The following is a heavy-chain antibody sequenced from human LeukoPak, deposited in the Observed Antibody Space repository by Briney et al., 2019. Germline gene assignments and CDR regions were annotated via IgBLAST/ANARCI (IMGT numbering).Heavy chain of an antibody. CDR1: GGTFSSYA. CDR3: ARGEGIAAGYFDY. V-gene: IGHV1-69*05. D-gene: IGHD6-13*01. Sequence: ASVKVSCKASGGTFSSYAISWVRQAPGQGLEWMGGIIPIFGTANYAQKFQGRVTITTDESTSTAYMELSSLRSEDTAVYYCARGEGIAAGYFDYWGQGTLVTVSS. CDR2: IIPIFGTA. J-gene: IGHJ4*02.